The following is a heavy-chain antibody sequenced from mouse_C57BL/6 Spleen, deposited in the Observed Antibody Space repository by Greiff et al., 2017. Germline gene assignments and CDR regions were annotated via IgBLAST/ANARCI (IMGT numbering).Heavy chain of an antibody. CDR2: INPGSGGT. CDR1: GYAFTNYL. CDR3: ARSYYYGSSYWYFDV. D-gene: IGHD1-1*01. Sequence: VQLQQSGAELVRPGTSVKVSCKASGYAFTNYLIEWVKQRPGQGLEWIGVINPGSGGTNYNEKFKGKATLTADTSSSTAYMQLSSLTSEDSAVYFCARSYYYGSSYWYFDVWGTGTTVTVSS. V-gene: IGHV1-54*01. J-gene: IGHJ1*03.